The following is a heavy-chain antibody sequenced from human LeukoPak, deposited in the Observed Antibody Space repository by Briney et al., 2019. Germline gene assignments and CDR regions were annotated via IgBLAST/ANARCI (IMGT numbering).Heavy chain of an antibody. V-gene: IGHV3-30*18. CDR3: AKDGLVVPAAIGSNWFDP. D-gene: IGHD2-2*01. CDR2: ISYDGSNK. CDR1: GFTFSSYG. J-gene: IGHJ5*02. Sequence: GGSLRLSCAASGFTFSSYGMHWVRQAPGKGLEWVAVISYDGSNKYYADSVKGRFTISRDNSKNTLYLQMNSLRAEDTAVYYCAKDGLVVPAAIGSNWFDPWGQGTLVTVSS.